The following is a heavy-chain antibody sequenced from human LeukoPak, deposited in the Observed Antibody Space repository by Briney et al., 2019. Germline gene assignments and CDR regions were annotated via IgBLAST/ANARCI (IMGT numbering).Heavy chain of an antibody. J-gene: IGHJ3*02. V-gene: IGHV1-2*02. CDR1: GYTFTGYY. CDR2: INPNSGGT. D-gene: IGHD3-22*01. Sequence: ASVKVSCKASGYTFTGYYMHWVRQAPGQGFEWMGWINPNSGGTNYAQKFQGRVTMTRDTSISTAYMELSRLRSDDTAVYYCAKYYYDSSGYPHQRSGYAFDIWGQGTMVTVSS. CDR3: AKYYYDSSGYPHQRSGYAFDI.